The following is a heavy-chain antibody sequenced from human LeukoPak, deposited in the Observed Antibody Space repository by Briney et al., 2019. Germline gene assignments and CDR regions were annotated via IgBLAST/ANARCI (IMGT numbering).Heavy chain of an antibody. CDR3: ARGGYYDRSGYFAFDI. CDR2: MNPNSGNT. Sequence: GASVTVSCKASGYTFTSYDINWVRQATGQGLEWMGWMNPNSGNTGYAQKFQGRVTMTSNTSISTAYMDLSSLRSEDTAVYYCARGGYYDRSGYFAFDIWGQGTMVTVSS. V-gene: IGHV1-8*01. J-gene: IGHJ3*02. D-gene: IGHD3-22*01. CDR1: GYTFTSYD.